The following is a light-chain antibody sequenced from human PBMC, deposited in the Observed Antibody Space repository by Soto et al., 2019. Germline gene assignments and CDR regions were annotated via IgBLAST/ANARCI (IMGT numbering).Light chain of an antibody. CDR2: GAS. J-gene: IGKJ5*01. V-gene: IGKV3-15*01. CDR3: QPHTDARH. CDR1: HSGNSH. Sequence: EVEWTPSEATLSVSRGTRVTLSCRNSHSGNSHVAWYQQKPGQAPRLLLYGASTRAIGIAVRFSRSGSGIEFTLPISSSQLADFPVYYGQPHTDARHFALGTRLEIK.